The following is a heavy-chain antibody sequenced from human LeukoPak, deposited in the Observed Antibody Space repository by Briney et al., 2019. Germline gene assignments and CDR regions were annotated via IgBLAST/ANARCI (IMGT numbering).Heavy chain of an antibody. CDR2: IIPILGIA. Sequence: SVKVSCKASGGTFSSYAISWVRQAPGQGREWMGRIIPILGIANYAQKFQGRVTITADKSTSTAYMELSSLRSEDTAVYYCARSTLQMYSGSYADYWGQGTLVTVSS. D-gene: IGHD1-26*01. CDR1: GGTFSSYA. J-gene: IGHJ4*02. V-gene: IGHV1-69*04. CDR3: ARSTLQMYSGSYADY.